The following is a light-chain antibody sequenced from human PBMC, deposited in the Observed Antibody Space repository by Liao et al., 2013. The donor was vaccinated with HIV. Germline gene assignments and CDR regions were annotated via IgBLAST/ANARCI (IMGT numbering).Light chain of an antibody. CDR3: QVWDSNTDHQV. V-gene: IGLV3-21*04. J-gene: IGLJ2*01. CDR2: YDS. CDR1: NIGNKS. Sequence: SYVLTQPPSVSVAPGKTARITCGGNNIGNKSVHWYQQKPGQAPVMVIYYDSDRPSGIPERFSGSNSGNTATLTISRVEAGDEADYYCQVWDSNTDHQVFGGGTKLTVL.